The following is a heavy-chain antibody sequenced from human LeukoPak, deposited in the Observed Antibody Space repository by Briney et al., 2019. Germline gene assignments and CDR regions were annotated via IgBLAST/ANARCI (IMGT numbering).Heavy chain of an antibody. CDR1: GFIFSNYA. CDR2: ITGSGGDS. CDR3: AKKSLWSGPFDY. V-gene: IGHV3-23*01. D-gene: IGHD3-3*01. Sequence: GGSLRLSCKASGFIFSNYAMSWVRQAPGKGLEWFSIITGSGGDSYYTDSVKGRFTLSRDNSRNTLFLQMNSLRAEDTAVYFCAKKSLWSGPFDYWGQGTLVTVFS. J-gene: IGHJ4*02.